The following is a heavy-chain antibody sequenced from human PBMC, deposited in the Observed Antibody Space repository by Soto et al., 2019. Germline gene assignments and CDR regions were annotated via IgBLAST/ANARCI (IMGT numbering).Heavy chain of an antibody. CDR2: IFPYTGDT. D-gene: IGHD6-25*01. J-gene: IGHJ4*02. CDR1: AYAFNTYA. Sequence: QAQLVQSGAEVKTPGASVKVSCKTSAYAFNTYAINWVRQAPGQGLEWLGSIFPYTGDTHYSQNLQARVTMTADTSTSTAYREMTTLTSDDTAVYYCARGAFSSGWRLDFWGRGTLVPVSS. V-gene: IGHV1-18*04. CDR3: ARGAFSSGWRLDF.